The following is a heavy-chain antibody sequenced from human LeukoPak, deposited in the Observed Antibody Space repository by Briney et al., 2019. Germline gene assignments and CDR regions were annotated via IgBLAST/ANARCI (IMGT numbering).Heavy chain of an antibody. CDR3: ASLPLQQLRRGY. CDR2: ISSSGNTI. Sequence: PGGSLRLSCAASEFTFTSYELNWVRQAPGKGLEWVSYISSSGNTISYADSVKGRFTISRDNAKNSLYLQVISLRAEDTAVYYCASLPLQQLRRGYWGQGTLVTVSS. V-gene: IGHV3-48*03. J-gene: IGHJ4*02. D-gene: IGHD4-11*01. CDR1: EFTFTSYE.